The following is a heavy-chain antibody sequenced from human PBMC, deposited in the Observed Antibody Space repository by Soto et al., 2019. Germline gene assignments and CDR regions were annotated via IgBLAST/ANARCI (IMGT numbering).Heavy chain of an antibody. CDR1: GFSLTTSGVG. D-gene: IGHD6-19*01. CDR3: AHRRGNGWLTN. Sequence: QITLKESGPTLVKPTQTLTLTCTFSGFSLTTSGVGVAWIRQPPGKALEWLALIYWDDDKRYSSSLKTRLTITKDTSKNLVILRLTNVDPVDTATYYCAHRRGNGWLTNWGQATLVTVSA. J-gene: IGHJ1*01. V-gene: IGHV2-5*02. CDR2: IYWDDDK.